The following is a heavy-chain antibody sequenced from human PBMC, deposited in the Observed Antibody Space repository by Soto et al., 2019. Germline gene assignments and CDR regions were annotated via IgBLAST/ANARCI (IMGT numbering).Heavy chain of an antibody. V-gene: IGHV3-23*01. CDR2: VSSSGGST. D-gene: IGHD3-16*01. Sequence: EVQLLESGGGLVQPGGSLRLSCAASGFTFSSYAMSWVRQAPGKGLEWVSGVSSSGGSTYYADSVKGRFTISRDNSKNTLYLQMSSLRVDDTAVYYCARDRWGDWYFDLWGRGTLVTLSS. CDR1: GFTFSSYA. CDR3: ARDRWGDWYFDL. J-gene: IGHJ2*01.